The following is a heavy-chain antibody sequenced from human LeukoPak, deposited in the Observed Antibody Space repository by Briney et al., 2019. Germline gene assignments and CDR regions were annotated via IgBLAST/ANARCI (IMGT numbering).Heavy chain of an antibody. D-gene: IGHD2-2*02. V-gene: IGHV3-21*01. Sequence: PGGSLRLSCAASGFTFSSYSMNWVRQAPGKGLEWVPSISSSNSYIYYADSVKGRFTISRDNAKNSLYLQMNSLRAEDTAVYYCASTLHVVVPAAIGYFDYWGQGTLVTVSS. CDR1: GFTFSSYS. J-gene: IGHJ4*02. CDR3: ASTLHVVVPAAIGYFDY. CDR2: ISSSNSYI.